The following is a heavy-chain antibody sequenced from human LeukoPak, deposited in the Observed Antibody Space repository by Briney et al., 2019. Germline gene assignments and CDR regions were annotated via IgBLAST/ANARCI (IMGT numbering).Heavy chain of an antibody. CDR3: AAGGFVDTAMVTDEDYYYGIDV. V-gene: IGHV1-58*02. Sequence: RASVKVSCNASGFTLTSSAMQWVRQARRQRLEWIGWIVVDSGNTNYAQKFQERVTITRDMSTSTAYMELSSLRSEDTAVYYCAAGGFVDTAMVTDEDYYYGIDVWGQGTTVTVSS. J-gene: IGHJ6*02. CDR1: GFTLTSSA. CDR2: IVVDSGNT. D-gene: IGHD5-18*01.